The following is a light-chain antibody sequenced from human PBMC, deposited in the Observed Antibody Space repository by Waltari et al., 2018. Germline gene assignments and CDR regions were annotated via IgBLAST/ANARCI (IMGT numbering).Light chain of an antibody. Sequence: QSALTQPPSVSGAPGPRIPISCTGCGSTIGAGYDVPWYQQFPGTAPKLLLYGNNNRPSGVPDRFFGSKTGTSASLAITGLQADDEADYYCQSYDRSLSVVFGGGTKLTVL. V-gene: IGLV1-40*01. CDR3: QSYDRSLSVV. CDR2: GNN. J-gene: IGLJ2*01. CDR1: GSTIGAGYD.